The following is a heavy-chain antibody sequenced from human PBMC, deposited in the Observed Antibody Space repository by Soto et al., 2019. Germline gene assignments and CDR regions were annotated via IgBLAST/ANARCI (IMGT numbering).Heavy chain of an antibody. CDR2: MSGSGDNT. CDR3: AKGRTYNYANYFDP. D-gene: IGHD1-1*01. J-gene: IGHJ5*02. CDR1: GFTFSSYA. V-gene: IGHV3-23*01. Sequence: EVQLLESGGDLVQPGGSLRLSCAASGFTFSSYAMSWVRQAPGKGPEWVSSMSGSGDNTYYAYSVKGRFIISRDNSKNPLYLQMSSLRVDDTAVYSCAKGRTYNYANYFDPWGQGTLVTVSS.